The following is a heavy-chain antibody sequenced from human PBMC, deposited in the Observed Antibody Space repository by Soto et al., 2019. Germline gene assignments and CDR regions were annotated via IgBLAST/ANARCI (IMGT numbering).Heavy chain of an antibody. V-gene: IGHV1-8*01. CDR2: INPNSGNT. J-gene: IGHJ5*02. Sequence: VQLVQCGAEVKKPGASVKVSCKSSGYIFTNYDINWVRQAPGQGLEYLGWINPNSGNTGYVQKFKGRVTMTRNTAINRSYMELNSLRSEATAVYYCARGIMYGDYSRWFDPWRQGTLVTVA. D-gene: IGHD4-17*01. CDR3: ARGIMYGDYSRWFDP. CDR1: GYIFTNYD.